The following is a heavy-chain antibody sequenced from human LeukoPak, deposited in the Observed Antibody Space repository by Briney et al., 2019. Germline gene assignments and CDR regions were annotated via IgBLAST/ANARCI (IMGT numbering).Heavy chain of an antibody. CDR2: ISGSGGST. CDR1: GFTFSSYA. Sequence: GGSLRLSCAASGFTFSSYAMSWVRQAPGKGLEWVSAISGSGGSTYYADSVKGRFTISRDNSKNTLYLQMNSLRAEDTAVYYCAKEWRCSSTSCSTLDYWGQGTLVTVSS. J-gene: IGHJ4*02. V-gene: IGHV3-23*01. CDR3: AKEWRCSSTSCSTLDY. D-gene: IGHD2-2*01.